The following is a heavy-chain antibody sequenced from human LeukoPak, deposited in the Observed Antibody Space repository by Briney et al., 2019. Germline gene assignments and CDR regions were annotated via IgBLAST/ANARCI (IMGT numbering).Heavy chain of an antibody. CDR3: ARDCSQYSSSWYHWLDP. V-gene: IGHV1-18*01. D-gene: IGHD6-13*01. J-gene: IGHJ5*02. Sequence: ASVKVSCKASGYTFTSYGISWVRQAPGQGLEWMGWISAYNGNTNYAQKLQGRVTMTTDTSTSTAYMELRSLRSDDTAVYYCARDCSQYSSSWYHWLDPWGQGTLVTVSS. CDR1: GYTFTSYG. CDR2: ISAYNGNT.